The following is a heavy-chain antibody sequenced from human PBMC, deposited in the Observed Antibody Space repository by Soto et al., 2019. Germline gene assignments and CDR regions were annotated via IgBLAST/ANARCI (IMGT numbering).Heavy chain of an antibody. D-gene: IGHD3-10*01. CDR1: GGSISSYY. CDR3: ARHNYGSGSTYFDY. Sequence: QVQLQESGPGLVKPSETLSLTCTVSGGSISSYYWSWIRQPPGKGLEWIGYIYYSGSTNYNPSLKSRVTISVDTSKNQFSLKLNSMTAADTAVYYCARHNYGSGSTYFDYWGQGTLVTVCS. J-gene: IGHJ4*02. CDR2: IYYSGST. V-gene: IGHV4-59*08.